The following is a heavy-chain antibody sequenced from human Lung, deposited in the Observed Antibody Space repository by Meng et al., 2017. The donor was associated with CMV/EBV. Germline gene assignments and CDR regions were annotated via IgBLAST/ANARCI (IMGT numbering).Heavy chain of an antibody. V-gene: IGHV1-2*02. J-gene: IGHJ3*02. CDR2: INSKIGDA. CDR3: ARKVFRASDAFDI. CDR1: GYTFTGYY. Sequence: SXXVSRKASGYTFTGYYLHWVRQAPGQGLEWMGWINSKIGDANYTQKFQGRVTVTRDTSISTAYMELKRLTYDDTAVYFCARKVFRASDAFDIWGQGTMVTVSS.